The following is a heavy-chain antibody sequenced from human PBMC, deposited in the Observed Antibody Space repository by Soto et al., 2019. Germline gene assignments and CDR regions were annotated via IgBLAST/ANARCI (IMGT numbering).Heavy chain of an antibody. J-gene: IGHJ6*02. CDR1: GGSISSAGYY. CDR2: IYYSGIT. D-gene: IGHD3-3*01. CDR3: AREAVFGVHFGMDV. V-gene: IGHV4-31*03. Sequence: SKTLSLTCIVSGGSISSAGYYWTWIRQHPGKGLEWIGYIYYSGITFYNPSLKSRVTISADTSKNQFSLNLRSVTAADTAVYYCAREAVFGVHFGMDVWGQGTTVTVSS.